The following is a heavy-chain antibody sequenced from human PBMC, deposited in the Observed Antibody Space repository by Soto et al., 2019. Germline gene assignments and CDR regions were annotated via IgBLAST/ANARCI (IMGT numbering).Heavy chain of an antibody. CDR3: ATYRRYYYDSSGYYLSGYYYYALDV. D-gene: IGHD3-22*01. V-gene: IGHV4-30-4*01. CDR1: GGPISSGDYY. J-gene: IGHJ6*02. Sequence: QVQLQESGPGLVKPSQTLSLTCTVSGGPISSGDYYWTWIRQPPGKGLEWIGYIYYSGSTSYSPSLRSRVTISVDTSKNQFSLRLTSVTAADTAVYYCATYRRYYYDSSGYYLSGYYYYALDVWGQGTTVTVSS. CDR2: IYYSGST.